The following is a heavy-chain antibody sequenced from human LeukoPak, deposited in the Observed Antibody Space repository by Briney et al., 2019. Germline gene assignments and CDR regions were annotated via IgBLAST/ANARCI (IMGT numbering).Heavy chain of an antibody. V-gene: IGHV4-39*01. Sequence: PSETLSLTCTVSGGSTSSSTYYWGWIRQPPGKDLEWIGSIYYTGSTYYNPSLKSRVTISVDTSKNQFSLKLSSVTAADTAVYYCARHEAGFGELFLYYFDYWGQGTLVTVSS. J-gene: IGHJ4*02. CDR3: ARHEAGFGELFLYYFDY. D-gene: IGHD3-10*01. CDR2: IYYTGST. CDR1: GGSTSSSTYY.